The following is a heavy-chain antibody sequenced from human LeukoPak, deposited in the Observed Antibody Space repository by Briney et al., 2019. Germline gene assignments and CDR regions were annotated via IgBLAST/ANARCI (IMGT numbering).Heavy chain of an antibody. Sequence: SVKVSCKASGGTFSSYAISWVRQAPGQGLEWMGGIIPIFGTANYAQKFQGRVTITTDESTSTAYMELSSLRSEDTAVYYCARVDSSSSSGNNWFDPWGQGTLVTVSS. J-gene: IGHJ5*02. V-gene: IGHV1-69*05. CDR3: ARVDSSSSSGNNWFDP. D-gene: IGHD6-6*01. CDR1: GGTFSSYA. CDR2: IIPIFGTA.